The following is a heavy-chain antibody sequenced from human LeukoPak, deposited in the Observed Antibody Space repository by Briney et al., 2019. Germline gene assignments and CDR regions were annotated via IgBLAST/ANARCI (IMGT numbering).Heavy chain of an antibody. CDR2: IWYDGSNK. J-gene: IGHJ6*02. V-gene: IGHV3-33*01. D-gene: IGHD6-19*01. Sequence: ERSLRLSCAASGFTFSSYGMHWVRQAPGKGLEWVAVIWYDGSNKYYADSVKGRFTISRDNSKNTLYLQMNSLRAEDTAVYYCARGSSGWLYYYYGMDVWGQGTTVTVSS. CDR3: ARGSSGWLYYYYGMDV. CDR1: GFTFSSYG.